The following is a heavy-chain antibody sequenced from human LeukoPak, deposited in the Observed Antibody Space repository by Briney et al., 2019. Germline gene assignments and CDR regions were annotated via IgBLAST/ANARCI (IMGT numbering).Heavy chain of an antibody. CDR1: GFTFSSYA. CDR2: ISYDGSNK. D-gene: IGHD6-6*01. V-gene: IGHV3-30-3*01. J-gene: IGHJ4*02. CDR3: ARVGGSSPGQGGY. Sequence: PGGSLRLSCAASGFTFSSYAMHWVRQAPGKGLEWVAVISYDGSNKYYADSVKGRFTISRDNSKNTLYLQMNSLRVEDTAVYYCARVGGSSPGQGGYWGQGTLVTVSS.